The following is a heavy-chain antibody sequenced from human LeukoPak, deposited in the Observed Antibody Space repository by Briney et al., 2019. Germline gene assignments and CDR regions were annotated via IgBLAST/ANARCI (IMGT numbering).Heavy chain of an antibody. CDR3: AREGDDYVWGSYRPGKNFDY. Sequence: GGSLRLSCAASGFTFSNYNMNWVRQAPGKGLEWAAYISSRSSTIYHADSVKGRFTISRDNAKNSLYLQMNSLRAENTAVYYCAREGDDYVWGSYRPGKNFDYWGQGTLVTVSS. J-gene: IGHJ4*02. CDR1: GFTFSNYN. D-gene: IGHD3-16*02. CDR2: ISSRSSTI. V-gene: IGHV3-48*04.